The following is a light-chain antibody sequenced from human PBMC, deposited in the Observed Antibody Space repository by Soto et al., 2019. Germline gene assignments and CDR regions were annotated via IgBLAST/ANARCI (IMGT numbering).Light chain of an antibody. CDR1: QSISKS. V-gene: IGKV1-5*01. CDR2: DAS. Sequence: DIPLTQSPSTLSASVGDRVTITCRASQSISKSLAWYQQRPGKAPKLLIYDASILHSAVPSSISGSGSGTDFTLTISSLQPDDFATYYCQQYNGDSRTFGQGTKVEIK. CDR3: QQYNGDSRT. J-gene: IGKJ1*01.